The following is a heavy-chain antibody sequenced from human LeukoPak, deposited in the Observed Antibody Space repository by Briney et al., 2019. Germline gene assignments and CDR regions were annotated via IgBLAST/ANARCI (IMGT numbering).Heavy chain of an antibody. Sequence: SETLSLTCTVSGGSISSYYWSWIRQPPGKGLEWIGYIYYSGSTNYNPSLKSRVTISVDTSKNQFSLKLSSVTAADTAVYYCARVSSIAAAGDYWGQGTLVTVSS. V-gene: IGHV4-59*12. CDR1: GGSISSYY. CDR2: IYYSGST. D-gene: IGHD6-13*01. CDR3: ARVSSIAAAGDY. J-gene: IGHJ4*02.